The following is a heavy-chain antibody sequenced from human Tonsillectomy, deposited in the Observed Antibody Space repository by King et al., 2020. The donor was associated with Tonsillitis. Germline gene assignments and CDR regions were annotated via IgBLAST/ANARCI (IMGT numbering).Heavy chain of an antibody. CDR1: VFSLNTTAVG. V-gene: IGHV2-5*02. Sequence: ITLKESGPTLVKPKQTLTLTCTFSVFSLNTTAVGVGWIRQPPGKALEWLALIYWDDDKRYSPSLKSRLTITKDTPNSQVVLTMTNMDPVDTATYYCAHERLLDAEGGFDYWGQGTLVTVSS. CDR3: AHERLLDAEGGFDY. CDR2: IYWDDDK. J-gene: IGHJ4*02. D-gene: IGHD2-15*01.